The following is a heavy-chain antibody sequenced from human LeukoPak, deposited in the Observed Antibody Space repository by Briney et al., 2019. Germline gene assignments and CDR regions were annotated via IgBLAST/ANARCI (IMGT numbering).Heavy chain of an antibody. CDR3: TTDEQWLDEFYYYGMDV. CDR1: GFTFSHAW. V-gene: IGHV3-15*01. Sequence: GGSLRLSCAASGFTFSHAWMSWVRQAPGKGLEWVGRIKSKTDGGTTDYAAPVKGRFTISRGDSKNTLYLQMNSLRTEDTALYYCTTDEQWLDEFYYYGMDVWGQGTTVTVSS. D-gene: IGHD6-19*01. CDR2: IKSKTDGGTT. J-gene: IGHJ6*02.